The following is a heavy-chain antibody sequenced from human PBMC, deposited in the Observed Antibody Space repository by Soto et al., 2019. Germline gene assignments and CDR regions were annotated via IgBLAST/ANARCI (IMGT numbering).Heavy chain of an antibody. CDR1: GFTFSSYG. J-gene: IGHJ4*02. CDR3: AKSGGSITMIELTELDY. D-gene: IGHD3-22*01. CDR2: ISYDGSNK. V-gene: IGHV3-30*18. Sequence: QVQLVESGGGVVQPGRSLRLSCAASGFTFSSYGMHWVRQAPGKGLEWVAVISYDGSNKYYADSVKGRFTISRDNSKNTLYLQMNSLRAEDTAVYYCAKSGGSITMIELTELDYCGQGTLVTVSS.